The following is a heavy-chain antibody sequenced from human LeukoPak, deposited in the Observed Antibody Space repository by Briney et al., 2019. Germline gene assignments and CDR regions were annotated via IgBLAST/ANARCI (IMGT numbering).Heavy chain of an antibody. D-gene: IGHD5-12*01. J-gene: IGHJ4*02. CDR2: IYHSGTT. Sequence: PSETLSLTRTGSGYSISSGYYWGWIRQPPGKGLEWIGSIYHSGTTYYNPSLKSRVTISVDTSKNQFSLKLNSVTAADTAVYYCARDWLYWGQGTLVTVSS. CDR3: ARDWLY. CDR1: GYSISSGYY. V-gene: IGHV4-38-2*02.